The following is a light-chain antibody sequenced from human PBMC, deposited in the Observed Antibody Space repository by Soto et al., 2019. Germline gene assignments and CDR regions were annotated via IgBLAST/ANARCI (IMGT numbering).Light chain of an antibody. CDR1: QSVSSN. V-gene: IGKV3-15*01. CDR2: GAS. Sequence: EIVMTQSPAILSVSPGERATLSCRASQSVSSNLAWYQQKPDQAPRLLIYGASTRATGIPARFSGSGSGTEFTLTISSLQSEDFAVYYCQQYNSWPPFTFGQGTGLEIK. CDR3: QQYNSWPPFT. J-gene: IGKJ5*01.